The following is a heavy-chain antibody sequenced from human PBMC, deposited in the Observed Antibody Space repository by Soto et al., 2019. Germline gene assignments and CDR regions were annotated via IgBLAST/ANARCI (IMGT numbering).Heavy chain of an antibody. D-gene: IGHD6-13*01. CDR3: ASRILIAAAGSQFDP. Sequence: ASVKVSCKASGGTFSSHTSNWVRQAPGQGLEWMGRIIPIFGIANYVQKFQGRVTITADESTSTAYMELSSLRSEDTAVYYCASRILIAAAGSQFDPWGQGTLVTVSS. CDR1: GGTFSSHT. CDR2: IIPIFGIA. J-gene: IGHJ5*02. V-gene: IGHV1-69*02.